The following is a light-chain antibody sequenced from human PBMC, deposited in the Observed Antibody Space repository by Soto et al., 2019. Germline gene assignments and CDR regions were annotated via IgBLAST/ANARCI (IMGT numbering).Light chain of an antibody. Sequence: EIVMVQSPATLSVSAGESVSLSGRASQLCSSNLAWYQHKPGQAPRLLIYGVSTRDTGVPDRFSGSASGTEFTLTISSLQSEEFAVYYCQQYNNWPRTFGQRTRLEI. CDR3: QQYNNWPRT. CDR1: QLCSSN. J-gene: IGKJ5*01. CDR2: GVS. V-gene: IGKV3-15*01.